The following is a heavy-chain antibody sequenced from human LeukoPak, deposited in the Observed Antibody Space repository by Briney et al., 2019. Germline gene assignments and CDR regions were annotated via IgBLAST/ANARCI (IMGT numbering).Heavy chain of an antibody. CDR3: ARDLYSGSYSDFGY. CDR2: ISYDGSNK. V-gene: IGHV3-30-3*01. D-gene: IGHD1-26*01. J-gene: IGHJ4*02. Sequence: PGRSLRLSCAASGFTFSSYAMHWVRQAPGKGLEWVAVISYDGSNKYYADSVKGRFTISRDNSKNTLYLQMNSLRAEDTAVYYCARDLYSGSYSDFGYWGQGTLVTVSS. CDR1: GFTFSSYA.